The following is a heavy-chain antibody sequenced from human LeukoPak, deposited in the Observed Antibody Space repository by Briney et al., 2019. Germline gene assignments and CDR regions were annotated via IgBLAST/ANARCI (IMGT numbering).Heavy chain of an antibody. CDR2: ISSSSYI. D-gene: IGHD4-17*01. CDR1: GFTFSSYS. Sequence: GGSLRLSCAASGFTFSSYSMNWVRQAPGKGLEWVSSISSSSYIYYADSVKGRFTISRDNAKNSLYLQMNSLRAEDTAVYYCARVGRDYGDYVLYYFDYWGQGTLVTVSS. J-gene: IGHJ4*02. V-gene: IGHV3-21*01. CDR3: ARVGRDYGDYVLYYFDY.